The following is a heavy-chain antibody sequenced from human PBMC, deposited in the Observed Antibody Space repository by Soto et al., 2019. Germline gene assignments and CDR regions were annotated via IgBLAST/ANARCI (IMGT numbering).Heavy chain of an antibody. D-gene: IGHD3-3*01. CDR2: ISGSGGST. Sequence: EVQMLESGGDLVQPGGSLRLSCADSSFTFNMSAMSWVRQAPGKGLEWVSGISGSGGSTYYTDSVKGRFTISRDNSKNTLFLKMDGLSAETRPSYYCGKKKNFWSGTTAFDSWGQGTPVTVSS. J-gene: IGHJ5*01. CDR3: GKKKNFWSGTTAFDS. V-gene: IGHV3-23*01. CDR1: SFTFNMSA.